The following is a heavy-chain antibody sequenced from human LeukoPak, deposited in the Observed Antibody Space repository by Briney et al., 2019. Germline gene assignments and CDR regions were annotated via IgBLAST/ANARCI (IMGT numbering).Heavy chain of an antibody. Sequence: GASVKVSCKASGYTFTNYYMHWVRQAPGQGLEWMGWIDPNTGDTNYSQNIQGRATMTRDTSINTAYMEFTSLESDDTAVYYCARGRTMDGSTPPFEIWGQGTMVTVSS. D-gene: IGHD4/OR15-4a*01. CDR2: IDPNTGDT. J-gene: IGHJ3*02. CDR3: ARGRTMDGSTPPFEI. CDR1: GYTFTNYY. V-gene: IGHV1-2*02.